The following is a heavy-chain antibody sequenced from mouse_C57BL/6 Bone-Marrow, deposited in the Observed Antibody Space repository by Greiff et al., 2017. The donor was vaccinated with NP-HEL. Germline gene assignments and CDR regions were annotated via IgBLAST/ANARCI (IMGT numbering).Heavy chain of an antibody. Sequence: EVQVVESGGGLVKPGGSLKLSCAASGFTFSDYGMHWVRQAPEKGLEWVAYISSGSSTIYYADTVKGRFTISRDNAKNTLFLQMTSLRSEDTAMYYCARPGVYYDYDGNFDVWGTGTTVTGSS. J-gene: IGHJ1*03. CDR1: GFTFSDYG. V-gene: IGHV5-17*01. D-gene: IGHD2-4*01. CDR3: ARPGVYYDYDGNFDV. CDR2: ISSGSSTI.